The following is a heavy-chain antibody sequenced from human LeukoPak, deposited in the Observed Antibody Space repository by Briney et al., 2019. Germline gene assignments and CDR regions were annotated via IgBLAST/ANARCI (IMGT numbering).Heavy chain of an antibody. Sequence: PSETLSLTCAVYGGSFSGHYWSWIRQPPGKGLEWIGEINHSGSTNYNPSLKSRVTISVDTSKNQFSLKLSSVTAADTAVYYCARVGGYSGYLNTYNWFDPWGQGTLVTVSS. D-gene: IGHD5-12*01. V-gene: IGHV4-34*01. J-gene: IGHJ5*02. CDR2: INHSGST. CDR1: GGSFSGHY. CDR3: ARVGGYSGYLNTYNWFDP.